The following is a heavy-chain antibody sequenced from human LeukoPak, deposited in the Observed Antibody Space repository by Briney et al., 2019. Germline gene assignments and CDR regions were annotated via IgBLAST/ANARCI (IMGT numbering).Heavy chain of an antibody. Sequence: GGSLRLSCAASGFTFSSYAMHWVRQAPGKGLEWVAVMSFDGTHIYYADSVKGRFTISRDNSKNTLNLQMNSLRAEDTAVYYCARCSGYGMDVWGQGTTVTVSS. J-gene: IGHJ6*02. CDR2: MSFDGTHI. CDR3: ARCSGYGMDV. D-gene: IGHD3-10*02. CDR1: GFTFSSYA. V-gene: IGHV3-30-3*01.